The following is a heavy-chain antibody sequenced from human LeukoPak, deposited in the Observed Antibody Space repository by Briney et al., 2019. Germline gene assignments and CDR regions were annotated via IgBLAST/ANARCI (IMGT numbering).Heavy chain of an antibody. J-gene: IGHJ4*02. Sequence: PSETLSLTCTVSGYSISSGYYWGWIRPPPGKGREWIGSIYHSGSTYYNPSLKSRVTISVDTSKNQFSLKLSSVPAADTAVYYSARHVMMGGCYDIDYWGQGTLVTVSS. V-gene: IGHV4-38-2*02. CDR2: IYHSGST. CDR1: GYSISSGYY. CDR3: ARHVMMGGCYDIDY. D-gene: IGHD5-12*01.